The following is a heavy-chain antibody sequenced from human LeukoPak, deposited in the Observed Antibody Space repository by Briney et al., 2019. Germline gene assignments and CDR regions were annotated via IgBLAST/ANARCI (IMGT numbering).Heavy chain of an antibody. CDR3: ARDHELVRGKGRFDY. CDR1: GYTFTSYG. J-gene: IGHJ4*02. Sequence: ASVKVSCKASGYTFTSYGISWVRQAPGQGLEWMGWIGAYNGNTNYAQKLQGRVTMTTDTSTSTAYMELRSLRSDDTAVYYCARDHELVRGKGRFDYWGQGTLVTVSS. D-gene: IGHD6-13*01. V-gene: IGHV1-18*01. CDR2: IGAYNGNT.